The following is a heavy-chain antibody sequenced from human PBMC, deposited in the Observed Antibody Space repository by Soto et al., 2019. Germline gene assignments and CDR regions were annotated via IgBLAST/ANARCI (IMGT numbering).Heavy chain of an antibody. CDR2: IYYSGST. V-gene: IGHV4-31*03. D-gene: IGHD2-2*01. J-gene: IGHJ3*02. Sequence: QVQLQESGPGLVKPSQTLSLTCTVSGGSISSGGYYWSWIRQHPGKGLEWIGYIYYSGSTYYNPSLKSRVTISVDTSKNQCSLKLSSVTAADTAVYYCARVTDCSSTSCYYDAFDIWGQGTMVTVSS. CDR1: GGSISSGGYY. CDR3: ARVTDCSSTSCYYDAFDI.